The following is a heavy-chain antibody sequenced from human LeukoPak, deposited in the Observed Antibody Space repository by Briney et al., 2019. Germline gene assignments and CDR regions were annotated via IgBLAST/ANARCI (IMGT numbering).Heavy chain of an antibody. CDR1: GGSISSYY. D-gene: IGHD4-11*01. V-gene: IGHV4-59*01. CDR2: IYYSGST. Sequence: PSETLSLTCTVSGGSISSYYWSRIRQPPGKGLEWIGYIYYSGSTNYNPSLKSRVTISVDTSKNQFSLKLTSVTAADTAVYYCARGGTTIDYWGQGTLVTVSS. J-gene: IGHJ4*02. CDR3: ARGGTTIDY.